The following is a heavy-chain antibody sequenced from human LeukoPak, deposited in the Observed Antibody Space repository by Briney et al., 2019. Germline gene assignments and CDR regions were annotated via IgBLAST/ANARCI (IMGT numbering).Heavy chain of an antibody. J-gene: IGHJ4*02. Sequence: GGSLRLSCVASGFTFSNYWMHWVRQAPGKGLGWVANIKEDGSEIYYVDSVKGRFSISRDNAKNSLFLQMNSLRAEDTAVYYCARALSAWGQGTLVTVSS. D-gene: IGHD3-3*01. CDR3: ARALSA. CDR1: GFTFSNYW. V-gene: IGHV3-7*03. CDR2: IKEDGSEI.